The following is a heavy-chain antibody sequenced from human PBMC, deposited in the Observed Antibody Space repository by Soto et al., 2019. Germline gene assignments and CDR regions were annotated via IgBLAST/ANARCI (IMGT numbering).Heavy chain of an antibody. J-gene: IGHJ6*02. D-gene: IGHD6-13*01. CDR1: GGSISSSSYY. CDR3: ARHLIAAAYWGFYGMDV. Sequence: SETLSLTCTVSGGSISSSSYYWGWIRQPPGKGMEWIGSIYYSGSTYYNPSLKSRVTISVDTSKNQFSLKLSSVTAADTVVYYCARHLIAAAYWGFYGMDVWGQGTTVTVSS. V-gene: IGHV4-39*01. CDR2: IYYSGST.